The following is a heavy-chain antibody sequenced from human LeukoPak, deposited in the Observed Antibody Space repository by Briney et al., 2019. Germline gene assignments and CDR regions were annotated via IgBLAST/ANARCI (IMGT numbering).Heavy chain of an antibody. V-gene: IGHV1-24*01. J-gene: IGHJ5*02. CDR2: FDPEDGET. CDR1: GYTLTELS. Sequence: ASVKVSCKVSGYTLTELSMHWVRQAPGKGLEWMGGFDPEDGETIYAQKFQGRVTMTEDTSTDTAYMELSSLRSEDTAVYYCATAPRRWLGRWFDPWGQGTLVTVSS. CDR3: ATAPRRWLGRWFDP. D-gene: IGHD5-24*01.